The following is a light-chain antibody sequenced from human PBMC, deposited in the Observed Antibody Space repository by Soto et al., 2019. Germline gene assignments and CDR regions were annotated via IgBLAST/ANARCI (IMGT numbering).Light chain of an antibody. CDR1: SSDVGGHHY. CDR2: EVS. V-gene: IGLV2-14*01. CDR3: KSFSSSSTLYV. Sequence: QSALTQPASVSGSPGQSITISCTGTSSDVGGHHYVSWYQQHPGKAPKLIIYEVSDRPSGVSHRFSGSKSGNTASLTISGRQTEDEANYYCKSFSSSSTLYVFGTGTKLTVL. J-gene: IGLJ1*01.